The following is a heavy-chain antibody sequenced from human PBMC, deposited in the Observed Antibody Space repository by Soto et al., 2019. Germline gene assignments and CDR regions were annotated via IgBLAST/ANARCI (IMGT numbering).Heavy chain of an antibody. CDR1: GFTFDDYA. D-gene: IGHD1-26*01. Sequence: PGGSLRLSCAASGFTFDDYAMHWVRQAPGKGLEWVSGISWNSGSIGYADTVKGRFTISRDNAKNTLYLQMNSLRAEDTALYYCAKGMPKWDPQPPDYWGQGTLVTVSS. V-gene: IGHV3-9*01. J-gene: IGHJ4*02. CDR3: AKGMPKWDPQPPDY. CDR2: ISWNSGSI.